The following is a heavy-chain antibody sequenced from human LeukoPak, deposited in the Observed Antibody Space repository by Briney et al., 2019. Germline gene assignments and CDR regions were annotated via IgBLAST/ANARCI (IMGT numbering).Heavy chain of an antibody. J-gene: IGHJ4*02. D-gene: IGHD1-7*01. CDR2: ISSSSSYI. CDR3: ARVGGGELRLLDY. V-gene: IGHV3-21*01. CDR1: GFTFSSYS. Sequence: GGSLRLSCAASGFTFSSYSMNWVRQAPGKGLEWVSSISSSSSYIYYADSVKGRFTISRDNAKNSLYLQMNSLRAEDTAVYYCARVGGGELRLLDYWGQGTLVTVSS.